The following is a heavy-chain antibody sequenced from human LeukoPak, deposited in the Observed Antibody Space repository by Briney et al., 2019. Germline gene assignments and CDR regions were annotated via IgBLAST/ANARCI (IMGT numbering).Heavy chain of an antibody. CDR3: ATTPRLQFDY. D-gene: IGHD1-26*01. CDR2: IYYSGST. CDR1: GGSISSSSYY. V-gene: IGHV4-39*01. Sequence: PSETLSLTCTVSGGSISSSSYYWGWIRQPPGKGLEWIGSIYYSGSTYYNPSLKSRVTISVDTSKNQFSLKLSSVTAADTAVYYCATTPRLQFDYWGQGTLVTVSS. J-gene: IGHJ4*02.